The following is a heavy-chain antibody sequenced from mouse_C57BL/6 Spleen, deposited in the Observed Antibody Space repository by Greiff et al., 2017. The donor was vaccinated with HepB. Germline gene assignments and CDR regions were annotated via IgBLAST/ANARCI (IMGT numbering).Heavy chain of an antibody. J-gene: IGHJ2*01. CDR2: IYPGSGST. D-gene: IGHD2-4*01. Sequence: QVQLQQPGAELVKPGASVKMSCKASGYTFNSYWITGVKQRPGQGLEWIGDIYPGSGSTNYNEKFKSKATLTVDTSSSTADMQLSSLTSEDSAVYYCARWDYDYFDYWGQGTTLTVSS. CDR1: GYTFNSYW. V-gene: IGHV1-55*01. CDR3: ARWDYDYFDY.